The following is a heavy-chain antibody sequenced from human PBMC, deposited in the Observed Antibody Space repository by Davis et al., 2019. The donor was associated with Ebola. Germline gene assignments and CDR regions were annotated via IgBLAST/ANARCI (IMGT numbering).Heavy chain of an antibody. CDR3: AREVGTVTTTWFDP. Sequence: ASVKVSCTASGYTFTSYGISWVRQAPGQGLEWMGWISAYNGNTNYAQKLQCRVTMTTDTSTSTAYMELRSLRSDDTAVYYCAREVGTVTTTWFDPWGQGTLVTVSS. D-gene: IGHD4-17*01. CDR1: GYTFTSYG. J-gene: IGHJ5*02. CDR2: ISAYNGNT. V-gene: IGHV1-18*01.